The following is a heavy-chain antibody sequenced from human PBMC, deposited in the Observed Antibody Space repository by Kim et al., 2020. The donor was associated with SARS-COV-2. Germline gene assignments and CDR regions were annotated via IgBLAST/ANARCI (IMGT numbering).Heavy chain of an antibody. J-gene: IGHJ4*02. V-gene: IGHV1-18*01. Sequence: ASVKVSCKASGYTFTSYGISWVRQAPGQGLEWMGWISAYNGNTNYAQKLQGRVTMTTDTSTSTAYMELRSLRSDDTAVYYCARTGAVAATSPDYYFDYWGQGTLVTVSS. CDR2: ISAYNGNT. D-gene: IGHD2-15*01. CDR1: GYTFTSYG. CDR3: ARTGAVAATSPDYYFDY.